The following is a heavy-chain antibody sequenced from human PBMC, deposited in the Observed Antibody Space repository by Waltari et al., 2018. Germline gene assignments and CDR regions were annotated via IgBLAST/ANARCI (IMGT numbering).Heavy chain of an antibody. CDR3: ARDYGGSGSYSFDY. V-gene: IGHV3-30-3*01. CDR1: GFTVSSPA. D-gene: IGHD3-10*01. CDR2: ISYDGSNK. Sequence: QVQLVESVGGVVQPGRSLSLSCAASGFTVSSPAMHWVLLAPGKGLEWGAVISYDGSNKYYADSVKGRFTISRDNSKNTLYLQMNSLRAEDTAVYYCARDYGGSGSYSFDYWGQGTLVTVSS. J-gene: IGHJ4*02.